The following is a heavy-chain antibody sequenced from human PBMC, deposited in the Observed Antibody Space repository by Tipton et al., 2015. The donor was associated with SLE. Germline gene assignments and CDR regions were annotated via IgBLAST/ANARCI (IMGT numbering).Heavy chain of an antibody. J-gene: IGHJ3*02. CDR1: GGSFSGYY. Sequence: TLSLTCAVYGGSFSGYYWSWIRQPPGKGLEWIGEISHGGSTNYNPSLKSRVTISVDTSKNQFSLKLSSVTAADTAVYYCARGGEYYYDSSGNPGDAFDIWGQGTMVTVS. CDR2: ISHGGST. D-gene: IGHD3-22*01. CDR3: ARGGEYYYDSSGNPGDAFDI. V-gene: IGHV4-34*01.